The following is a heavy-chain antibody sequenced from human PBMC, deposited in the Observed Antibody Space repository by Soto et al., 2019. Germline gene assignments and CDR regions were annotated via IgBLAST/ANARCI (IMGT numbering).Heavy chain of an antibody. J-gene: IGHJ3*01. CDR1: GFAFSRYE. CDR2: IGVAGDA. Sequence: LVASGGGLVQPGGSLRLSCAASGFAFSRYEIHWVRQTTGKRLEWVSAIGVAGDAFYADSVKGRFTISRENAKNSVYLQMNSLRAGDTAVYYCAREGSDSSMDAFDVWGQGTMVTVSS. D-gene: IGHD3-10*01. V-gene: IGHV3-13*04. CDR3: AREGSDSSMDAFDV.